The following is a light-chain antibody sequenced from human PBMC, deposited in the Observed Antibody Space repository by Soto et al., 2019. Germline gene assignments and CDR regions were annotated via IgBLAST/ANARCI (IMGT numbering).Light chain of an antibody. Sequence: IQMTQSPSTLSASVGDRVTITCRASQSVNVWLAWYQQKPGKAPKLLIYKASTLERGVPSRFSGSGSGTEFTLTISSLQPDDFATYYCQQYNSYSSFGQGTKVDIK. CDR3: QQYNSYSS. J-gene: IGKJ1*01. CDR2: KAS. V-gene: IGKV1-5*03. CDR1: QSVNVW.